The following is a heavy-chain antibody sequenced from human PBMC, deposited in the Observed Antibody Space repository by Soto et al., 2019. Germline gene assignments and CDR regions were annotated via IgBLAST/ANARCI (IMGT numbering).Heavy chain of an antibody. CDR3: ARAYGGYADY. J-gene: IGHJ4*02. CDR2: IYYSGST. V-gene: IGHV4-59*01. D-gene: IGHD5-12*01. CDR1: GGSISSYY. Sequence: PPGALSPPRTVSGGSISSYYWGGIRQPPGKGLEWIGYIYYSGSTNYNPSLKSRVTISVDTSKNQFSLKLSSVTAADTAVYYCARAYGGYADYWGQGALVTISS.